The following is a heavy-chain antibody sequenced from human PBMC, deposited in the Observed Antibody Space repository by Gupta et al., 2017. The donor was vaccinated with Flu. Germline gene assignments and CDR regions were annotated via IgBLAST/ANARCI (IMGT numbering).Heavy chain of an antibody. CDR3: ARDQRYCSGGSCYSTPYAFDI. J-gene: IGHJ3*02. D-gene: IGHD2-15*01. CDR2: IYYSGST. V-gene: IGHV4-31*02. Sequence: GKGLEWIGYIYYSGSTYYNPSLQSRVTISVDTSKNQFSLKLSSVTAADTAVYYCARDQRYCSGGSCYSTPYAFDIWGQGTMVTVSS.